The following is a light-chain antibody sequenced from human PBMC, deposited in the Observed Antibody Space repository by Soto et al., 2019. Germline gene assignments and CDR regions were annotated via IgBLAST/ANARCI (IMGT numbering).Light chain of an antibody. J-gene: IGLJ1*01. CDR1: SFNIGDNA. Sequence: QSVLTQPPSVAEAPRQRVTISCSGSSFNIGDNAVNWYQQFPGKAPKLLIYYDDLLPSGVSDRFSGSKSGTSASLVISGLQSEDEADYYCSAWDDTLNGFVFGTGTKLTVL. CDR3: SAWDDTLNGFV. CDR2: YDD. V-gene: IGLV1-36*01.